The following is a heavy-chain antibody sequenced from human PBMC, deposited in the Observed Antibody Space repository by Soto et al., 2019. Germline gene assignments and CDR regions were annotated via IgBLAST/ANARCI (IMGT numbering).Heavy chain of an antibody. CDR1: GGSINTQY. CDR2: IYYSGST. J-gene: IGHJ4*02. Sequence: SETLSLTCTVSGGSINTQYWSWIRQPPQKGLEYIGYIYYSGSTNYNPSLKSRVSILVDTSKNQFSLRLSSVTAADTAVYYCARGQDYFDYWGLGTLVTVSS. V-gene: IGHV4-59*11. CDR3: ARGQDYFDY.